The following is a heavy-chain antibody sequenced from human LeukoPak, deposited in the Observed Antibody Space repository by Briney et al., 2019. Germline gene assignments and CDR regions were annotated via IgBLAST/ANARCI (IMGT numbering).Heavy chain of an antibody. CDR1: GGTFSSYA. D-gene: IGHD6-13*01. Sequence: ASVKVSCKASGGTFSSYAISWVRQAPGQGLEWMGGIIPIFGTANYAQKFQGRVTITADESTSTAYMELSSLRSEDTAVYYCARGHSSSWYPDFYFDYWGQGTLVTVSS. V-gene: IGHV1-69*13. CDR3: ARGHSSSWYPDFYFDY. J-gene: IGHJ4*02. CDR2: IIPIFGTA.